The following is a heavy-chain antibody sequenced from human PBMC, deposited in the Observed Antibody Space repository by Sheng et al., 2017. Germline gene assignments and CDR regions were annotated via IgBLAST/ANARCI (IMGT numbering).Heavy chain of an antibody. CDR3: ARVFVLGSVVVPAARVKHWFDP. Sequence: QVQLVQSGAEVKKPGSSVKVSCKASGGTFSSYAISWVRQAPGQGLEWMGGIIPILGIANYAQKFQGRVTITADKSTSTAYMELSSLRSEDTAVYYCARVFVLGSVVVPAARVKHWFDPWGPGNPWSPSPQ. CDR2: IIPILGIA. D-gene: IGHD2-2*01. J-gene: IGHJ5*02. V-gene: IGHV1-69*04. CDR1: GGTFSSYA.